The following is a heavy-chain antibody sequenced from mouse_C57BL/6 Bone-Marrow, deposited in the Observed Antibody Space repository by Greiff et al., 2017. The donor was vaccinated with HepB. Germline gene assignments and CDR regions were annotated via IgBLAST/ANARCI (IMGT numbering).Heavy chain of an antibody. Sequence: QLKQSGAELARPGASVKMSCKASGYTFTSYTMHWVKQGPGQGLEWIGYINPSSGYTKYNQKFKDKATLTADKSSSTAYMQLSSLTSEDSAVYYCARSFYYYGSSPFDYWGQGTTLTVSS. CDR3: ARSFYYYGSSPFDY. J-gene: IGHJ2*01. CDR1: GYTFTSYT. D-gene: IGHD1-1*01. V-gene: IGHV1-4*01. CDR2: INPSSGYT.